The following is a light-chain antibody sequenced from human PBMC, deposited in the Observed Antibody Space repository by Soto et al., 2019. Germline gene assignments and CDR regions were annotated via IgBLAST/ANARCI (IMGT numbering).Light chain of an antibody. J-gene: IGLJ2*01. Sequence: QSALTQPASVSGSPGQSITISCAGTSSDVGAYNYVSWYQQHPVKATKLIIYDVSSRPSGISNRFSGSKSGNTASLTISGVQAEDEADYYCSSYASSDTVIFGGGTKVTVL. V-gene: IGLV2-14*01. CDR2: DVS. CDR3: SSYASSDTVI. CDR1: SSDVGAYNY.